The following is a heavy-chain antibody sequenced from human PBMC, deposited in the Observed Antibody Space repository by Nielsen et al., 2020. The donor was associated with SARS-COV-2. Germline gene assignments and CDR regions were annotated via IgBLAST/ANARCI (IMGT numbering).Heavy chain of an antibody. CDR2: IIPILGIA. D-gene: IGHD1-26*01. Sequence: SVKVSCKASGPTFSSYAISWVRQAPGQGLEWMGRIIPILGIANYAQKFQGRVTITADKSTSTAYMELSSLRSEDTAVYYCARDSFTWELPGGWAFDIWGQGTMVTVSS. J-gene: IGHJ3*02. CDR3: ARDSFTWELPGGWAFDI. CDR1: GPTFSSYA. V-gene: IGHV1-69*04.